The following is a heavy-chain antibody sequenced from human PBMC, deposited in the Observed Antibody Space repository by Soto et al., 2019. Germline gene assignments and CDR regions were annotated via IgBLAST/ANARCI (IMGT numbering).Heavy chain of an antibody. CDR1: GFTFSNYA. CDR3: AKAGGAAGTVDYFDY. J-gene: IGHJ4*02. CDR2: ISGSVGST. Sequence: GGSLRLSCAASGFTFSNYAINWVRQSPGKGLEWVSVISGSVGSTYYADSVKGRFTITRDNSKNTLYLQMNSLRVEDTAVYYCAKAGGAAGTVDYFDYWGQGTLVTVSS. D-gene: IGHD6-13*01. V-gene: IGHV3-23*01.